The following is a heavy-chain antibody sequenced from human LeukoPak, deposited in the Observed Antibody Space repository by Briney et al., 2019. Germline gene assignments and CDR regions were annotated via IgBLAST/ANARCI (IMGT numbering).Heavy chain of an antibody. CDR2: IYYSGRT. CDR1: GGSISSYY. V-gene: IGHV4-59*01. Sequence: NPSETLSLTCTVSGGSISSYYWSWIRQSPGKGLEWIGTIYYSGRTYYSPSLKSRVTISVDTSKNQFSLRLSSLTAADTAVYYCARGALDTKTRFDYWGQGTLVTVSS. CDR3: ARGALDTKTRFDY. D-gene: IGHD5-18*01. J-gene: IGHJ4*02.